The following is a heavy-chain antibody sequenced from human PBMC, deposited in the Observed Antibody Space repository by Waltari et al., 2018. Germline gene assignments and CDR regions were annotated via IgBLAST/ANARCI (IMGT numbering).Heavy chain of an antibody. CDR3: ATYIGASVGTAAFDV. D-gene: IGHD5-12*01. CDR1: GVSITSNIHY. Sequence: QLQLQESGPRLVRPSETLSLIFRVSGVSITSNIHYWAWFLQSPGQGLVWIGTVSYSGTTSISPSLKSRVSVSRDTSKNQVSLMLGSVTAADMAVYYCATYIGASVGTAAFDVWGQGTMVTVSS. V-gene: IGHV4-39*01. J-gene: IGHJ3*01. CDR2: VSYSGTT.